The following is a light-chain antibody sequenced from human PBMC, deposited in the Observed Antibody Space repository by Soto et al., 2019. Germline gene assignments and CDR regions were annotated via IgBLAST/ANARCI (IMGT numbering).Light chain of an antibody. CDR3: QQYGSSPPT. CDR2: DAC. V-gene: IGKV3-20*01. Sequence: PGERASLSCRASQSVSGSYSAWYQQKPGQAPRLLIYDACSRATGIPDRFSGSGSGTDFTLTVSRLEPEDFAVFYCQQYGSSPPTFGQGTKVDIK. CDR1: QSVSGSY. J-gene: IGKJ2*01.